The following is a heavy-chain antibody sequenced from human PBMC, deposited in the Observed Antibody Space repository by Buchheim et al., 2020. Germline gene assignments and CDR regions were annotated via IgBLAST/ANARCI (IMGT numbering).Heavy chain of an antibody. CDR3: ARTVTTGVGTVDYYYYGMDV. D-gene: IGHD4-17*01. J-gene: IGHJ6*02. V-gene: IGHV4-4*02. CDR1: GGSISSSNW. CDR2: IYHSGST. Sequence: QVQLQESGPGLVKPSGTLSLTCAVSGGSISSSNWWSWVRQPPGEGLEWIGEIYHSGSTNYNPSLKSRVTISVDKSKNQFSLKLSSVTAADTAVYYCARTVTTGVGTVDYYYYGMDVWGQGTT.